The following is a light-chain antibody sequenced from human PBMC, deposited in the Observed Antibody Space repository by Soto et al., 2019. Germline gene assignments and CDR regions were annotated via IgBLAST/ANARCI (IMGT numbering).Light chain of an antibody. CDR3: CSYAGSSTLYV. V-gene: IGLV2-23*02. J-gene: IGLJ1*01. Sequence: QSALTQPASVSGSPGQSITISCTGTSSDIGTYNLVSWYQQHPGKAPKLMIYEVNKRPSGVSDRFSGSKSGNTASLTISGLQAEYEADYYCCSYAGSSTLYVFGTWTKLTVL. CDR2: EVN. CDR1: SSDIGTYNL.